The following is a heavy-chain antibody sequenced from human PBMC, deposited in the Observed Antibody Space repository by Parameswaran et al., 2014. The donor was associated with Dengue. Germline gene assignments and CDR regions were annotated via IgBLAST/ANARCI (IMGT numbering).Heavy chain of an antibody. J-gene: IGHJ3*02. V-gene: IGHV4-59*08. CDR1: GGSISSYY. CDR3: ARPPQPTYYYDSSGRHIDAFDI. D-gene: IGHD3-22*01. Sequence: SETLSLTCTVSGGSISSYYWSWIRQPPGKGLEWIGYIYYSGSTNYNPSLKSRVTISVDTSKNQFSLKLSSVTAADTAVYYCARPPQPTYYYDSSGRHIDAFDIWGQGTMVTVSS. CDR2: IYYSGST.